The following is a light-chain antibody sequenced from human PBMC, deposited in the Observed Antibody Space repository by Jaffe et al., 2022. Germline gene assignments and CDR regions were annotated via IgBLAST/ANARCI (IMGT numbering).Light chain of an antibody. CDR1: SLRNYY. CDR3: NSRDSSDTHPVV. Sequence: SSELTQDPAVSVALGQTVRITCQGESLRNYYVSWFQQKPGQAPVLVFYGKNNRPSGIPDRFSGSSSGNTASLTITGAQAEDEADYFCNSRDSSDTHPVVFGGGTRLTVL. CDR2: GKN. V-gene: IGLV3-19*01. J-gene: IGLJ3*02.